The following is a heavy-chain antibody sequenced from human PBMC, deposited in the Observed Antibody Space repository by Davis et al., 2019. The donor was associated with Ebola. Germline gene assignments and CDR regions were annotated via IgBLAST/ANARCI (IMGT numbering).Heavy chain of an antibody. CDR2: ISGSGGST. Sequence: GESLKISCAASGFTFSSYAMSWVRQAPGKGLEWVSAISGSGGSTYYADSVKGRFTISRDNSKNTLYLQMNSLRAEDTAVYYCARVWDQLLVYWGQGTLVTVSS. D-gene: IGHD2-2*01. V-gene: IGHV3-23*01. CDR1: GFTFSSYA. J-gene: IGHJ4*02. CDR3: ARVWDQLLVY.